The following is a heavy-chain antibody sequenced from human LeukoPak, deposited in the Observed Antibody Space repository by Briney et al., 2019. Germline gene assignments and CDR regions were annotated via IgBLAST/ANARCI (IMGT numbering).Heavy chain of an antibody. CDR3: ARLGYCTRFTCYTFDY. CDR2: IYYSGST. D-gene: IGHD2-8*01. J-gene: IGHJ4*02. V-gene: IGHV4-39*07. Sequence: PSETLSLTCTVSRGSISSSSYYWGWIRQPPGKGLEWIGSIYYSGSTYYNPSLKSRVTISVDTSKNQFSLKLSSVTAADTAVYYCARLGYCTRFTCYTFDYWGQGTLVTVSS. CDR1: RGSISSSSYY.